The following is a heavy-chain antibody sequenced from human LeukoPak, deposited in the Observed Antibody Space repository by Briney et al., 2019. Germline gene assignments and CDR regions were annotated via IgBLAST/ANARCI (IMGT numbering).Heavy chain of an antibody. CDR3: AKSQGGGYNHNWFDP. D-gene: IGHD5-24*01. CDR1: GFIFSSYA. V-gene: IGHV3-23*01. J-gene: IGHJ5*02. CDR2: ISNSGSST. Sequence: PGGSLRLSCAASGFIFSSYAMNWVRQAPGKGLEWVSIISNSGSSTYYADSVKGRFTISRDNSKNTLYLQMNSLRAEDTAVYYCAKSQGGGYNHNWFDPWGQGTLVTVSS.